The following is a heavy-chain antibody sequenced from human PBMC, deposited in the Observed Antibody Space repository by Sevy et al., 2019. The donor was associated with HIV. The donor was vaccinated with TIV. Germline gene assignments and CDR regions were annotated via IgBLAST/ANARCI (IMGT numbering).Heavy chain of an antibody. CDR1: GFTFNTHA. V-gene: IGHV3-23*01. CDR2: ISATGSST. D-gene: IGHD3-22*01. J-gene: IGHJ3*01. CDR3: AKALNPALESMIEVIFRTLKGFDV. Sequence: GGSLRLSCAASGFTFNTHAMNWVRQAPGKGLEWVSVISATGSSTYYADSVKGRFTISRDNSKNTLYLHMNSLTADDTAVYYCAKALNPALESMIEVIFRTLKGFDVWGQGTMVTVSS.